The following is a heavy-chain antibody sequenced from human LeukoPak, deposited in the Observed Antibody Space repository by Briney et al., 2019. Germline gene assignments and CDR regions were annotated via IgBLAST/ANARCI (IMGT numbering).Heavy chain of an antibody. CDR1: GGSISSYY. D-gene: IGHD3-10*01. J-gene: IGHJ3*02. CDR3: ARGVTMVRGATADAFDI. CDR2: IYYSGST. V-gene: IGHV4-59*01. Sequence: KSSETLSLTCTVSGGSISSYYWSWIRQPAGKGLEWIGYIYYSGSTNYNPSLKSRVTISVDTSKNQFSLKPSSVTAADTAVYYCARGVTMVRGATADAFDIWGQGTMVTVSS.